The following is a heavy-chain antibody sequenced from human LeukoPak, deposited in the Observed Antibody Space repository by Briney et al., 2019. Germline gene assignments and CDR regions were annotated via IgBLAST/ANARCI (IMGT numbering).Heavy chain of an antibody. J-gene: IGHJ4*02. V-gene: IGHV3-30-3*01. CDR3: ARDRSGFYSIDQ. D-gene: IGHD5-12*01. CDR2: ISNDGNSK. Sequence: PGGSLRLSCAASGFTLSENNVHWVRQAPGKGLEWVALISNDGNSKDYAESVKGRFTLSGDNSKTTVYLQMNSLRAEDTAVYYCARDRSGFYSIDQWGQGTLVTVSP. CDR1: GFTLSENN.